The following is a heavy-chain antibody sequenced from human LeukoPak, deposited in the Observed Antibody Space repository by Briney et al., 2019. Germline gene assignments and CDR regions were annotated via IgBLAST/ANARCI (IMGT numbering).Heavy chain of an antibody. Sequence: ASVKVSCKASGYTFTSYGISWVRQAPGQGLEWMGWISAYNGNTNYAQKFQGRVTMTTDTSTSTAYMELRSLRSDDTAVYHCARVGDILTGYPYYFDFWGQGTLVTVSS. CDR3: ARVGDILTGYPYYFDF. CDR2: ISAYNGNT. D-gene: IGHD3-9*01. V-gene: IGHV1-18*01. CDR1: GYTFTSYG. J-gene: IGHJ4*02.